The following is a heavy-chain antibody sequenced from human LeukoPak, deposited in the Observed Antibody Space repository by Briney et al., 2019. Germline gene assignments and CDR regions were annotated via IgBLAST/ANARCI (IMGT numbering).Heavy chain of an antibody. CDR3: ARGVEPLAANTLAY. Sequence: PGGSLRLSCAASGFTVITNDMTWVRQAPGKGLEWVSVLYSDGNTKYAASVQGRFTFSRDNSKHTLYLEMNSLGPDDTAVYYCARGVEPLAANTLAYWGQGTLVTVSS. CDR2: LYSDGNT. J-gene: IGHJ4*02. CDR1: GFTVITND. D-gene: IGHD1-14*01. V-gene: IGHV3-53*01.